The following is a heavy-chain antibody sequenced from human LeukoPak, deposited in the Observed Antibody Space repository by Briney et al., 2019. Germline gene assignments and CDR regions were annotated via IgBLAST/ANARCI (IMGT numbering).Heavy chain of an antibody. V-gene: IGHV4-34*01. Sequence: SETLSLTCAVCTGSFTGYYWTWIRQPPGKGLEWIGEINHSGSTNYNPSLKSRVTISVDTSKNQFSLNLSSVTAADTAVYYCARRRSRFCSGGTCYHDAFDVWGQGTVLTVSS. CDR1: TGSFTGYY. CDR3: ARRRSRFCSGGTCYHDAFDV. D-gene: IGHD2-15*01. CDR2: INHSGST. J-gene: IGHJ3*01.